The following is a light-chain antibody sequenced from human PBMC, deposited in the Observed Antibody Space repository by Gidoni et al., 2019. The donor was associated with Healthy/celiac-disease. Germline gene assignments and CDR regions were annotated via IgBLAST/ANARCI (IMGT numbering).Light chain of an antibody. J-gene: IGKJ5*01. CDR3: QQYKSYSIT. CDR1: QSISSW. CDR2: KAS. V-gene: IGKV1-5*03. Sequence: DIQMTQSPSTLSASVGDRVTITCRASQSISSWLAWYQQKQGKAPKLLTYKASSLESGGPSRFSGSGSGTEFTLTISSLQPDNVATYYCQQYKSYSITFGQGTRLEIK.